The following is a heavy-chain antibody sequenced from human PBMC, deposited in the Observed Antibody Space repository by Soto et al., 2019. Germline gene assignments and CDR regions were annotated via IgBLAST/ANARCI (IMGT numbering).Heavy chain of an antibody. Sequence: EAQLVESGGGVVQPGGSLRLSCAASGFTFSNYEMHWVRQAPGKGLEYVSGISNNGAHTDYAKSVKGRFTISRDNYENTLYHQMGSLRAEDMALYYCARRGYGSRWPNVYMDVWGKGTTVTVSS. CDR3: ARRGYGSRWPNVYMDV. CDR2: ISNNGAHT. V-gene: IGHV3-64*01. CDR1: GFTFSNYE. J-gene: IGHJ6*03. D-gene: IGHD6-13*01.